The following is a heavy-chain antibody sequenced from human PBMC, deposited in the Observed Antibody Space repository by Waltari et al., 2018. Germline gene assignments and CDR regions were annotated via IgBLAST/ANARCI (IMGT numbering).Heavy chain of an antibody. CDR3: ARDQVRGRSWFDYYYYGMDV. D-gene: IGHD6-13*01. V-gene: IGHV4-59*01. Sequence: QVQLQESGPGLVKPSETLSLTCTVSGGSISSYSWSWIRQPPGKGLEWIGYIYYSGSTNYNPSLKSRVTISVDTSKNQFSLKLSSVTAADTAVYYCARDQVRGRSWFDYYYYGMDVWGQGTTVTVSS. CDR1: GGSISSYS. CDR2: IYYSGST. J-gene: IGHJ6*02.